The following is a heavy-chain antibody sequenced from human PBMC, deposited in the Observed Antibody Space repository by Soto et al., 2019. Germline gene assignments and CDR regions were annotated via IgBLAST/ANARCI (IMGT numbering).Heavy chain of an antibody. D-gene: IGHD3-10*01. CDR1: GFTFSDYA. J-gene: IGHJ5*02. Sequence: EVHLVESGGGLVQPGGSLRLSCAASGFTFSDYAMFWVRQAPGKGLDYVSGINSNGGSTSYANSVKGRFSISRDNSKNTLYLQMGSLRAEDMAVYYCARGIGSDTMYQNGYFDPWGQGTLVTVSS. CDR3: ARGIGSDTMYQNGYFDP. CDR2: INSNGGST. V-gene: IGHV3-64*01.